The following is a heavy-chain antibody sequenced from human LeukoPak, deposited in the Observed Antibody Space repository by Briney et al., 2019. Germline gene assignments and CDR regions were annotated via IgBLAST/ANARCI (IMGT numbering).Heavy chain of an antibody. Sequence: GGSLRLSCAASGCTFSSYSMSWVRQAPGKGLEWVSAISGSGGSTYYADSVKGRFTIYRENSKNTLYLQMTSLRAEDTAVYYCAKGYSGGWYFIDSWGQGTLVTVSS. CDR1: GCTFSSYS. D-gene: IGHD6-19*01. J-gene: IGHJ4*02. CDR3: AKGYSGGWYFIDS. V-gene: IGHV3-23*01. CDR2: ISGSGGST.